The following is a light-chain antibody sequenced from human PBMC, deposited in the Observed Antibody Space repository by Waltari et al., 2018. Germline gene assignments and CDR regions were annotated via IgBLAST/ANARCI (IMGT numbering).Light chain of an antibody. Sequence: QSVLSQPPSTSGTPGQRVTISCSGTSFNIGSNTVSWYQQLPGTAPNLLIYYNNQRPSGVPDRFSGSKSGTSASLAISGLQSEDEADYYCAAWDDSLNGNVFGSGTKVTVL. J-gene: IGLJ6*01. CDR2: YNN. V-gene: IGLV1-44*01. CDR3: AAWDDSLNGNV. CDR1: SFNIGSNT.